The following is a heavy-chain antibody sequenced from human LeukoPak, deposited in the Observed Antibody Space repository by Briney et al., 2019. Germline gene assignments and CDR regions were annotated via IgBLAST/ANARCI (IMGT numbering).Heavy chain of an antibody. J-gene: IGHJ6*03. V-gene: IGHV7-4-1*02. CDR2: INTNTGNP. CDR1: GYTFTSYA. D-gene: IGHD5-18*01. CDR3: AREGSYSSLSVYYYYYMDV. Sequence: ASVKVSCKASGYTFTSYAMNWVRQAPGQGLEWMGWINTNTGNPTYAQGFTGRFVFSLDTSVSTAYLQISSLKAEDTAVYYCAREGSYSSLSVYYYYYMDVWGKGTTVTVSS.